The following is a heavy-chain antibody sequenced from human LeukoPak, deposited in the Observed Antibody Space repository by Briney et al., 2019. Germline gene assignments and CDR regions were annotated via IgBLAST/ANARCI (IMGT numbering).Heavy chain of an antibody. CDR2: IWYDGSNK. CDR1: GFTFSSYG. V-gene: IGHV3-33*01. Sequence: PGRSLRLSXAASGFTFSSYGMHWVRQAPGKGLEWVAVIWYDGSNKYYADSVKGRFTISRDNSKNTLYLQMNSLRAEDTAVYYCARSKYDSSGYYYDYWGQGTLVTVSS. D-gene: IGHD3-22*01. CDR3: ARSKYDSSGYYYDY. J-gene: IGHJ4*02.